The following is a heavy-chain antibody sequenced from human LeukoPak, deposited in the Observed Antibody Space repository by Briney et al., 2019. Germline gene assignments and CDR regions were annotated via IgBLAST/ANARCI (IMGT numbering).Heavy chain of an antibody. CDR1: GFSLITSGMC. J-gene: IGHJ4*02. V-gene: IGHV2-70*01. CDR2: IDWDDDK. D-gene: IGHD4-17*01. CDR3: ARISAYGDYYFDY. Sequence: SGPALMKPTQTLTLTCTFSGFSLITSGMCVSWIRQRPGKALEWLALIDWDDDKYYSTSLKTRLTISKDTFKNQVVLTMTNMDPVDTATYYCARISAYGDYYFDYWGQGTLVTVSS.